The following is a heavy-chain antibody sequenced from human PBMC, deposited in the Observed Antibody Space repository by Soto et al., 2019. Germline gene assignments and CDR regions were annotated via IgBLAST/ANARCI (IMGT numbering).Heavy chain of an antibody. CDR3: AKTKTLAAASTGEFDY. J-gene: IGHJ4*02. CDR1: GFTFSSYA. CDR2: ISGSGGST. D-gene: IGHD6-13*01. Sequence: GGSLRLSCAASGFTFSSYAMSWVRQAPGKGLEWVSAISGSGGSTYYADSVKGRFTISRDNSKNTLYLQMNSLRAEDTAVYYCAKTKTLAAASTGEFDYWGQGTLVTVSS. V-gene: IGHV3-23*01.